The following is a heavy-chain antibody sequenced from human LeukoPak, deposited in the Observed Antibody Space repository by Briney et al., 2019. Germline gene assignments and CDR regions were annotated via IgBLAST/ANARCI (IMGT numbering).Heavy chain of an antibody. CDR2: IYNTGSG. J-gene: IGHJ4*02. V-gene: IGHV4-4*09. D-gene: IGHD1-26*01. Sequence: PSETLTLTCSVSNGSISSSYWSWVRQPPGKGLEWIGYIYNTGSGNYNPSLKSRVTISVDTSKNQFSLTLTSVTAADTATYFCSRESGPFCPFGYWGQGTLVFVSS. CDR3: SRESGPFCPFGY. CDR1: NGSISSSY.